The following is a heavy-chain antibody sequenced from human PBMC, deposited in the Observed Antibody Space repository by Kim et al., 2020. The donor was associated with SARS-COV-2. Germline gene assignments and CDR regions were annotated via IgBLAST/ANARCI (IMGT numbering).Heavy chain of an antibody. J-gene: IGHJ4*02. Sequence: SETLSLTCTVSGGSISSSSYYWGWIRQPPGKGLEWIGSIYYSGSTYYNPSLKSRVTISVDTSKNQFSLKLSSVTAADTAVYYCAGMIVVVRVDYWGQGTLVTVSS. CDR2: IYYSGST. CDR3: AGMIVVVRVDY. D-gene: IGHD3-22*01. CDR1: GGSISSSSYY. V-gene: IGHV4-39*07.